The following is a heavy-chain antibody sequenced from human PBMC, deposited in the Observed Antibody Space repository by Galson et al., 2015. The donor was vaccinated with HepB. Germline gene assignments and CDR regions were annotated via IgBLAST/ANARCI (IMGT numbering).Heavy chain of an antibody. D-gene: IGHD5-18*01. J-gene: IGHJ4*02. CDR1: GFTFRNYA. CDR3: ARGGYSYASLPKPGPFDY. CDR2: ISYDGNNK. V-gene: IGHV3-30-3*01. Sequence: SLRLSCAASGFTFRNYAMHWVRQAPGKGLEWVAVISYDGNNKYYADSMEGRFIISRDNSKNTLYLQMNSLRTEDTAVYYCARGGYSYASLPKPGPFDYWGQETLVTVSS.